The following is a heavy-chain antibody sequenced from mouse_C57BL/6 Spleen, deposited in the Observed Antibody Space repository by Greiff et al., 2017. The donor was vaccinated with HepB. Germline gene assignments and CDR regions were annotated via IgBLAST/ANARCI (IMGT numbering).Heavy chain of an antibody. J-gene: IGHJ4*01. CDR3: APYSNYEGGAMDY. CDR1: GFNIKNTY. CDR2: IDPANGNT. D-gene: IGHD2-5*01. V-gene: IGHV14-3*01. Sequence: VHVKQSVAELVRPGASVKLSCTASGFNIKNTYMHWVKQRPEQGLEWIGRIDPANGNTKYAPKFQGKATITADTSSNTAYLQLSSLTSEDTAIYYCAPYSNYEGGAMDYWGQGTSVTVSS.